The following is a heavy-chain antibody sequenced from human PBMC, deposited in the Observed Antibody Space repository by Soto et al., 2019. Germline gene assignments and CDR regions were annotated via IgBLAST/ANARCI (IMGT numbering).Heavy chain of an antibody. CDR3: ARSGITIFGVVIEEDAFDI. CDR2: INHSGST. J-gene: IGHJ3*02. CDR1: GGSFSGYY. V-gene: IGHV4-34*01. D-gene: IGHD3-3*01. Sequence: PSETLSLTCAVYGGSFSGYYWSWIRQPPGKGLEWIGEINHSGSTNYNPSLKSRVTISVDTSKNQFSLKLSSVTAADTAVYYCARSGITIFGVVIEEDAFDIWGQGTMVTVSS.